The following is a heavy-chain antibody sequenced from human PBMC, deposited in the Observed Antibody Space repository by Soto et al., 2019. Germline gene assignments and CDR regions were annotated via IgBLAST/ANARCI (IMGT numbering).Heavy chain of an antibody. Sequence: EVQLLESGGGLVQPGGSLSLSCAASGFTFSSYAMSWAGQAPGKGLEWASAISGRGGSTYYADSVKGRFTISRDNSKNTLYLQMNSLRAEDTAVYYCAKSVVDTAMVGGHYYYYYGMDVWGQGTTVTVSS. CDR1: GFTFSSYA. D-gene: IGHD5-18*01. CDR2: ISGRGGST. J-gene: IGHJ6*02. CDR3: AKSVVDTAMVGGHYYYYYGMDV. V-gene: IGHV3-23*01.